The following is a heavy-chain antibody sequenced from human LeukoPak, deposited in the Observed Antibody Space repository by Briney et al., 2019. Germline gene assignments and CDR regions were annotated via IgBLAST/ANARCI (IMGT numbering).Heavy chain of an antibody. CDR2: IIPIFGTA. Sequence: SVKVSCKASGGTFSSDAISWVRQAPGQGLEWMGGIIPIFGTANYAQKFQGRVTITTDESTSTAYMELSSLRSEDTAVYYCARGSSGWYYYYYMDVWGKGTTVTVSS. J-gene: IGHJ6*03. CDR1: GGTFSSDA. D-gene: IGHD6-19*01. CDR3: ARGSSGWYYYYYMDV. V-gene: IGHV1-69*05.